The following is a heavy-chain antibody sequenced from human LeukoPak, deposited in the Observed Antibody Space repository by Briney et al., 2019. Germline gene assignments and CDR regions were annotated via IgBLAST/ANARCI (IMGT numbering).Heavy chain of an antibody. CDR2: ISYDGSNK. J-gene: IGHJ4*02. V-gene: IGHV3-30-3*01. CDR3: AKETYDYVWGSYRPNPPFDY. D-gene: IGHD3-16*02. Sequence: GGSLRLSCAASGFTFSSYAMHWVRQAPGKGLEWVAVISYDGSNKYYADSVKGRFTISRDNSKNTLYLQMNSLRAEDTAVYYCAKETYDYVWGSYRPNPPFDYWGQGTLVTVSS. CDR1: GFTFSSYA.